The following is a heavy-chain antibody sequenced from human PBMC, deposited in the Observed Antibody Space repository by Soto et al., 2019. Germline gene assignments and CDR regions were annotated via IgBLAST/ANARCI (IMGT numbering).Heavy chain of an antibody. V-gene: IGHV6-1*01. CDR1: GDSVSSNSAA. D-gene: IGHD4-17*01. CDR2: TYYRSKWYN. J-gene: IGHJ4*02. CDR3: ARDRSGRPAHYYGDYGAFDY. Sequence: SQTLSLTCAISGDSVSSNSAAWNWIRQSPSRGVEWLGRTYYRSKWYNDYAVSVKSRITINPDTSKNQFSLQLNSVTPEDTAVYYCARDRSGRPAHYYGDYGAFDYRGQGTLVTVSS.